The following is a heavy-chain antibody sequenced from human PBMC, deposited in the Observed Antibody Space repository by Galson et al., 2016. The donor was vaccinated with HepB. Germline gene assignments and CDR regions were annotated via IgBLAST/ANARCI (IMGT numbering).Heavy chain of an antibody. CDR3: ARHEPLVDFYYYNMDV. D-gene: IGHD2-8*02. CDR2: IYPGDFDT. J-gene: IGHJ6*02. Sequence: QSGAEVKKPGESLKISCEGSGYSFTSYWISWVRQMPGKGLEWMGIIYPGDFDTRYSPSFQGQVTISANKSISTAYLQWKSLKASDTAMYYCARHEPLVDFYYYNMDVWGQGTTVTVSS. CDR1: GYSFTSYW. V-gene: IGHV5-51*01.